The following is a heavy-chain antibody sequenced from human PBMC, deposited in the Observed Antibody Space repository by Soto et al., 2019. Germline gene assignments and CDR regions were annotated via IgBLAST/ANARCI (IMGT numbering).Heavy chain of an antibody. J-gene: IGHJ6*02. CDR3: ARDRRNWDNYYYYGMDV. V-gene: IGHV4-31*03. CDR2: IYYSGST. CDR1: GGSLSSGGYY. Sequence: SETPSLTCTVSGGSLSSGGYYWSWIRQHPGKGLEGIGYIYYSGSTYYNPSLKSRVTISVDTSKNQFSLKLSSVTAADTAVYYCARDRRNWDNYYYYGMDVWGQGTTVTVSS. D-gene: IGHD7-27*01.